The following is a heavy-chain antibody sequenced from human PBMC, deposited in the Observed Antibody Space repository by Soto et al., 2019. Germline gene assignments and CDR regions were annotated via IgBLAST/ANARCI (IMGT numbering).Heavy chain of an antibody. Sequence: SLTCPVSGASLSSISYYCGWIRQPPGKGLEWVLIIFFTGNIYYNPSLKSRFTISVDTSRNQFSLMVNSVTAADTAMYYCATLGGDYAPYRTFDIWGQGTMVTV. V-gene: IGHV4-39*01. J-gene: IGHJ3*02. D-gene: IGHD4-17*01. CDR3: ATLGGDYAPYRTFDI. CDR2: IFFTGNI. CDR1: GASLSSISYY.